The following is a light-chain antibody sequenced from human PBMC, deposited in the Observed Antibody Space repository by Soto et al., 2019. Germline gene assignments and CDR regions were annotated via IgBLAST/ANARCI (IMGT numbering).Light chain of an antibody. CDR1: QSVSSHY. CDR3: QHFGNSLWT. Sequence: IVLTQSPGTLSLSPGERATLSCRASQSVSSHYLAWYQQKSGQAPRLLIYGASSRAIHTPDRFSGSGSGTDFTLTISGLEPEDFAVYYCQHFGNSLWTFGQGTKVDIK. CDR2: GAS. V-gene: IGKV3-20*01. J-gene: IGKJ1*01.